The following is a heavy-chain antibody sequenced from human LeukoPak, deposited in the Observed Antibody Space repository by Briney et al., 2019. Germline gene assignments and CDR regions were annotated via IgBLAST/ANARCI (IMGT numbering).Heavy chain of an antibody. CDR1: GDSISSGAYS. D-gene: IGHD3-10*01. CDR2: IFHTGST. Sequence: SETLSLTCVVSGDSISSGAYSWRWIRQPPGKGLEWIAYIFHTGSTFYNPSLKSRVTISVDNSKNPFSLRLTSVTAADTAVYYCARELWFANAPGSWLDPWGQGTLVTVSS. V-gene: IGHV4-30-2*01. J-gene: IGHJ5*02. CDR3: ARELWFANAPGSWLDP.